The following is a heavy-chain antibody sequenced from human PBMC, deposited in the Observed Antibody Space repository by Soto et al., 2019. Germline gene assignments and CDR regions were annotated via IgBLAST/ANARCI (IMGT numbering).Heavy chain of an antibody. J-gene: IGHJ4*02. CDR2: ISGSGDST. D-gene: IGHD6-13*01. CDR3: ANQAPYSISWYEIDH. Sequence: EVPLLESGGGLVQPGGSLRLSCAASGFTFSSYGINWVRQAPGKGLEWVSGISGSGDSTHYADSVKGRFTISRDNSKNTLYLQMNSLRAEDTAVYYCANQAPYSISWYEIDHWGQGTLVTVSS. V-gene: IGHV3-23*01. CDR1: GFTFSSYG.